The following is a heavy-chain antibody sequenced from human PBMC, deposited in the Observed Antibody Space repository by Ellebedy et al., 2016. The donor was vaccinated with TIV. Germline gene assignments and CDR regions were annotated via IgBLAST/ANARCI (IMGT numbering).Heavy chain of an antibody. J-gene: IGHJ3*02. CDR1: GFTFSSYA. CDR2: ISYDGSNK. Sequence: GESLKISXAASGFTFSSYAMHWVRQDPGKGLEWVAVISYDGSNKYYADSVKGRFTISRDNSKNTLYLQMNSLRAEDTAVYYCAILHWVVVVAADDAFDIWGQGTMVTVSS. CDR3: AILHWVVVVAADDAFDI. D-gene: IGHD2-15*01. V-gene: IGHV3-30-3*01.